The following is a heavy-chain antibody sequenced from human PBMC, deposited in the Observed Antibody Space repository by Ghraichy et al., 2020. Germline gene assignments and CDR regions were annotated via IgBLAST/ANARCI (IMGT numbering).Heavy chain of an antibody. Sequence: GGSLRLSCAASGFTLSSYWMHWVRQAPGKGLVWVSRIKSDGGSTNYADSVKGRFTISGDNAKNTVYLQMNSLGAEDTAVYYCARGGLAAGFDIWGQGTMVAVSS. CDR3: ARGGLAAGFDI. V-gene: IGHV3-74*01. CDR1: GFTLSSYW. J-gene: IGHJ3*02. CDR2: IKSDGGST. D-gene: IGHD2-15*01.